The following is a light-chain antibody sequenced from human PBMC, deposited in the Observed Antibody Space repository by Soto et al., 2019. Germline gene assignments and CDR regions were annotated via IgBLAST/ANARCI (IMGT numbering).Light chain of an antibody. J-gene: IGKJ1*01. V-gene: IGKV1-5*01. Sequence: DIQMTQSPSTLSASVGDRVTITCRASQSISYWLAWYQQKPGKAPKLLIHDASTLLSGVPSRFSGSGSGTEFILTIGSLQPDDFATYYCQHYKSYPWTFGQGNKVDIK. CDR1: QSISYW. CDR3: QHYKSYPWT. CDR2: DAS.